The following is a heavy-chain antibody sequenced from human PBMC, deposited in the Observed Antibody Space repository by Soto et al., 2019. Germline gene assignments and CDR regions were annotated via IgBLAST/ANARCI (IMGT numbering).Heavy chain of an antibody. CDR2: IYGDNDK. J-gene: IGHJ4*02. CDR1: GFSLSNSGVG. D-gene: IGHD4-17*01. V-gene: IGHV2-5*02. Sequence: QITLKESGPSPVKPTQTLTVTCTFSGFSLSNSGVGVAWIRQPPGKALEWLALIYGDNDKRYSPSLKTRLTITKDTSKNHVVLTLPNKDTVDTATYYCAHCTLHDYGDYDPGTSHVFDSWCQGTLVTVSS. CDR3: AHCTLHDYGDYDPGTSHVFDS.